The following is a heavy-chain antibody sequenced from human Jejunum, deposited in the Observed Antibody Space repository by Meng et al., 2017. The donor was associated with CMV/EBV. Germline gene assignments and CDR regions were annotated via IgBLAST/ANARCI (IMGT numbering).Heavy chain of an antibody. CDR2: INGDGSRT. V-gene: IGHV3-74*01. Sequence: TLSCEASGFTLRDYWLHWVRQPPGKGLVRVSSINGDGSRTSYADSVKGRFSISRDNAKNTVYVQMNSLRAEDTAVYYCANVRLGYWGQGTLVTVSS. CDR1: GFTLRDYW. D-gene: IGHD1-26*01. J-gene: IGHJ4*02. CDR3: ANVRLGY.